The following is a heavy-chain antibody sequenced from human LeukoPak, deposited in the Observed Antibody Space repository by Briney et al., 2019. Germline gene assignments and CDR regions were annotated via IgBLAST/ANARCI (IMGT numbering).Heavy chain of an antibody. CDR1: GYTLTELS. CDR3: ATSRDPTWDAFDI. J-gene: IGHJ3*02. CDR2: FDPEDGET. V-gene: IGHV1-24*01. Sequence: GASVKVSCKVSGYTLTELSMHWVRQALGKGLEWMGGFDPEDGETIFAQKFQGRVTMTEDTSSDTAYMELSSLRSEDTAVYYCATSRDPTWDAFDIWGQGTMVTVSS. D-gene: IGHD3-10*01.